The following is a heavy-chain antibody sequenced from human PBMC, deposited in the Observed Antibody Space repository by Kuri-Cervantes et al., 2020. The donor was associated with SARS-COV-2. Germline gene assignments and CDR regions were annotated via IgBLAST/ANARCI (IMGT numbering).Heavy chain of an antibody. Sequence: GSLRLSCAAYGGSFSGYYWSWIRQPPGKGLEWIGEINHSGSTNYNPSLKSRVTISVDTSKNQFSLKLSSVTAADTAVYYCARGRSLVGNWGQGTLVTVSS. CDR2: INHSGST. J-gene: IGHJ4*02. CDR3: ARGRSLVGN. D-gene: IGHD2-15*01. CDR1: GGSFSGYY. V-gene: IGHV4-34*01.